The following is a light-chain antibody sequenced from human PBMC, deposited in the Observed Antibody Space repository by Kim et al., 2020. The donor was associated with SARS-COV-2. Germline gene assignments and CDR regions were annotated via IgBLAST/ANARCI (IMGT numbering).Light chain of an antibody. CDR1: DLGDKY. CDR2: QDT. J-gene: IGLJ2*01. Sequence: VSPGQTATITCSGHDLGDKYVSWCQQKPGQSPVLVLYQDTRRPSGIPERFSGSNSRNTATLTISGTQAVDEGDYYCQAGDSNTGVVFGGGTQLTVL. V-gene: IGLV3-1*01. CDR3: QAGDSNTGVV.